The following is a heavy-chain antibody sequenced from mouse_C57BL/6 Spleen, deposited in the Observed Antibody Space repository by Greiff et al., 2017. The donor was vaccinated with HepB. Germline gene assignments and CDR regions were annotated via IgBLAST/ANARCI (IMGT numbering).Heavy chain of an antibody. CDR3: ARGYGHY. D-gene: IGHD1-1*02. V-gene: IGHV1-81*01. CDR2: IYPRSGNT. CDR1: GYTFTSYG. Sequence: QVQLQQSGAELARPGASVKLSCKASGYTFTSYGISWVKQRTGQGLEWIGEIYPRSGNTYYNEKFKGKATLTADKSSSTAYMELRSLTSGDSAVYFCARGYGHYWGQGTTLTVSS. J-gene: IGHJ2*01.